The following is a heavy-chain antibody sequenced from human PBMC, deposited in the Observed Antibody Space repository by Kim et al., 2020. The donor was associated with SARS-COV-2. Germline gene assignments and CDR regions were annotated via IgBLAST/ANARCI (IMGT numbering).Heavy chain of an antibody. J-gene: IGHJ4*02. D-gene: IGHD6-19*01. V-gene: IGHV4-39*01. CDR1: GDSISSSSSY. Sequence: TLSLTCTVSGDSISSSSSYWGWIRQPPGKGLEWIESISDSGSTFNNPSLKSRVTISVVRSKNQFSLKLSSVTAADTAVYYCARHVPNSSGRFDYWGQG. CDR3: ARHVPNSSGRFDY. CDR2: ISDSGST.